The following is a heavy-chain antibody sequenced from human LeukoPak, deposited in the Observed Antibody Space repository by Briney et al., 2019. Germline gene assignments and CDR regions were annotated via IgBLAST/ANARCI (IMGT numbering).Heavy chain of an antibody. CDR3: AKNPRLEGWIYFDS. Sequence: QPGGSLRLSCAASGFTFSSYSMSWVRQAPGKGLDGVSSISGSGGRIDYADSVKGRFTISRDNSKNTLSLQMNSLTAEDTAVYYCAKNPRLEGWIYFDSWGQGILVTVSS. J-gene: IGHJ4*02. D-gene: IGHD1-1*01. CDR2: ISGSGGRI. V-gene: IGHV3-23*01. CDR1: GFTFSSYS.